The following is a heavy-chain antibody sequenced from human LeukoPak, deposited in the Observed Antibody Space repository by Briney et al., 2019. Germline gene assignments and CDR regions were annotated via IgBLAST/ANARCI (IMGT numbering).Heavy chain of an antibody. D-gene: IGHD4-11*01. J-gene: IGHJ4*02. V-gene: IGHV3-48*01. CDR1: GDTLIGYG. Sequence: QPGGSLRLSCVASGDTLIGYGMNWVRQAPGKGLEWISSISSSTITTYYADSVRGRFTISRYSAKNSLYLHMNSLRAEDTAIYYCARGYSNPPLEYWGQGTPVTVSS. CDR3: ARGYSNPPLEY. CDR2: ISSSTITT.